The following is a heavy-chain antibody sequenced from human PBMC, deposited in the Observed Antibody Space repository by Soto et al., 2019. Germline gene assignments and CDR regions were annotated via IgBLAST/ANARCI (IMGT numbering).Heavy chain of an antibody. J-gene: IGHJ4*02. Sequence: GSGPKLVNPTQAHTMTGTFSEFSLSINGLGVGWIRQPPGKALEWLALIYRDDDKRYSPSLMSRLTITKDTSKNQVVLTMTNMDPMDTATYYCARAYSGYDWGSFDYWGQGTLVTSPQ. CDR2: IYRDDDK. CDR1: EFSLSINGLG. D-gene: IGHD5-12*01. CDR3: ARAYSGYDWGSFDY. V-gene: IGHV2-5*02.